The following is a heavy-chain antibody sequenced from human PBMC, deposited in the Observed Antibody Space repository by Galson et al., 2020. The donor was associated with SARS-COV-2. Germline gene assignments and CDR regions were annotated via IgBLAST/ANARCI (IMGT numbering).Heavy chain of an antibody. CDR1: GFTFNDSA. D-gene: IGHD6-19*01. J-gene: IGHJ4*02. CDR3: AKEGNGFNREYAFDY. Sequence: LKTSCAAPGFTFNDSAMHWVRKAPGKGLEYVSGISWNSGRINYAEPVDGRFTISRDNARNLLYLQMNGLRRDDTARYFCAKEGNGFNREYAFDYWGQGTMVNVSS. CDR2: ISWNSGRI. V-gene: IGHV3-9*01.